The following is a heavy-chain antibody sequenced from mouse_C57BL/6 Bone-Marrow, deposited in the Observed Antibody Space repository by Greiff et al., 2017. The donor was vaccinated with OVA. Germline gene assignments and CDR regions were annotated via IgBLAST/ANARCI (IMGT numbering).Heavy chain of an antibody. V-gene: IGHV1-9*01. CDR3: VRPRHNYGSSCFDY. CDR1: GYTFTGYW. J-gene: IGHJ2*01. Sequence: QVHVKQSGAELMKPGASVKLSCKATGYTFTGYWIEWVKQRPGHGLEWIGEILPGSGSTNYNEKFKGKATFTADTSSNTAYLQLSSLTTEDSAVYYGVRPRHNYGSSCFDYWGQGTTLTVSS. D-gene: IGHD1-1*01. CDR2: ILPGSGST.